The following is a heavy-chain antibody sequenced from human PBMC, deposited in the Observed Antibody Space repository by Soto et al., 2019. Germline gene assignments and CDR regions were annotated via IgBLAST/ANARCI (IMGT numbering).Heavy chain of an antibody. D-gene: IGHD2-2*01. V-gene: IGHV3-73*01. CDR1: GFTFSGSA. CDR2: IRSKANSYAT. CDR3: TRHEDIVLVPAAIYYYYYYGMDV. Sequence: GGSLRLSCAASGFTFSGSAMHWVRQASGKGLEWVGRIRSKANSYATAYAASVKGRFTISRDDSKNTAYLQMNSLKTEDTAVYYCTRHEDIVLVPAAIYYYYYYGMDVWGQGTTVTVSS. J-gene: IGHJ6*02.